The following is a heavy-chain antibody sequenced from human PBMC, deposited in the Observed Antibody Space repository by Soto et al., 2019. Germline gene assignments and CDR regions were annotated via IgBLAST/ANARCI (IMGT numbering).Heavy chain of an antibody. V-gene: IGHV4-34*01. J-gene: IGHJ2*01. Sequence: EWIGEINHSGSTNYNPSLKSRVTISVDTSKNQFSLKLSSVTAAYTAGYYCARKVYSFFFFLRIRRPPRSTLFPYTTSSDL. CDR3: ARKVYSFFFFLRIRRPPRSTLFPYTTSSDL. D-gene: IGHD4-17*01. CDR2: INHSGST.